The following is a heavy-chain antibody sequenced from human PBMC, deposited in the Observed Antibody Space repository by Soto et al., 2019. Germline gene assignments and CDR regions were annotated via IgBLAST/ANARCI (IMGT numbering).Heavy chain of an antibody. D-gene: IGHD2-21*01. V-gene: IGHV3-73*02. CDR1: GFTFSDSA. CDR3: TGPGLSDDLVRYFGL. CDR2: IISNTNNYAE. J-gene: IGHJ2*01. Sequence: EVQLVESGVGLVQPGGSPKLSCAASGFTFSDSAMHWVRQASGRGLEWVGRIISNTNNYAETYGASVKGRFTISRDDSKNTVYMPMNRLQAEDTDVYFCTGPGLSDDLVRYFGLWGRGTLVAVCS.